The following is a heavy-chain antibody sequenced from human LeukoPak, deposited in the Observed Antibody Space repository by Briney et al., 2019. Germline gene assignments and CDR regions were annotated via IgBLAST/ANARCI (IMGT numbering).Heavy chain of an antibody. CDR3: ARDRGYGDYLYYFDY. CDR2: INPNRGGP. J-gene: IGHJ4*02. CDR1: GYTFTGYY. Sequence: ASVQVSCKASGYTFTGYYMHWLRQAPGQGLAWMGRINPNRGGPNYPQKFQGRVNMTKDTSISTAYMELSRLRSDDTAVYYCARDRGYGDYLYYFDYWGQGTLVTVSS. D-gene: IGHD4-17*01. V-gene: IGHV1-2*06.